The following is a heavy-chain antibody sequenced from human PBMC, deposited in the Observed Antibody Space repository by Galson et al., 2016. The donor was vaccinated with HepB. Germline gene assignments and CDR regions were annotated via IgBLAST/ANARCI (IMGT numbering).Heavy chain of an antibody. Sequence: SVKFSCKASGGTFTYSNYAISWVRQAPGQGLEWMGGIITMFGTTTYAQKFQGRVTSAADQSTSTVYMELSRLRSQDTAIYYLARAEDGFLEWVLEGWGQGTLVTVSS. D-gene: IGHD3-3*01. CDR1: GGTFTYSNYA. V-gene: IGHV1-69*13. J-gene: IGHJ4*02. CDR3: ARAEDGFLEWVLEG. CDR2: IITMFGTT.